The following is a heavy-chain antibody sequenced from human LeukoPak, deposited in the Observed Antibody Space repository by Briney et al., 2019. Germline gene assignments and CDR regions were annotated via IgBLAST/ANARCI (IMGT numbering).Heavy chain of an antibody. Sequence: PGGSLRLSCAASGFTVSSNYMSWVRQAPGKGLEWVSVIYSGGSTYYADSVKGRFTISRDNSKNTLYLQMNSLRAEDTAVYYCAKDFTPYYDFWSGYYRGPWFDPWGQGTLVTVSS. CDR3: AKDFTPYYDFWSGYYRGPWFDP. D-gene: IGHD3-3*01. V-gene: IGHV3-66*01. J-gene: IGHJ5*02. CDR1: GFTVSSNY. CDR2: IYSGGST.